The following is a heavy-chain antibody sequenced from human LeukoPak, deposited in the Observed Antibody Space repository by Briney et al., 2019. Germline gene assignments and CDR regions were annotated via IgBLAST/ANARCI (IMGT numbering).Heavy chain of an antibody. CDR1: GFTFSTYS. CDR2: ISRSSSYM. CDR3: ARGELRDYFDY. D-gene: IGHD3-10*01. J-gene: IGHJ4*02. Sequence: GGSLRLSCAASGFTFSTYSMNWVRQAPGKGLEWVSSISRSSSYMSYADSVKGRFTISRDNAKNSLYLQMNSLRAEDTAVYYCARGELRDYFDYWGQGTLVTVSS. V-gene: IGHV3-21*01.